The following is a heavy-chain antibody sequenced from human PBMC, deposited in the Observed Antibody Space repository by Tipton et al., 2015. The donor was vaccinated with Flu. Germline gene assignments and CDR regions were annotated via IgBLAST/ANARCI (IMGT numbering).Heavy chain of an antibody. CDR1: GDSIGSDYY. CDR3: AKGIRDSGGYYLGVFDI. J-gene: IGHJ3*02. Sequence: TLSLTCSVSGDSIGSDYYWGWIRQPPGKGLEWLAYIYYSGSTYYNPSLESRVTISVDTSKNQLSLKLTSVTAADTAVYYCAKGIRDSGGYYLGVFDIWGQGTMVTVSS. CDR2: IYYSGST. V-gene: IGHV4-30-4*08. D-gene: IGHD3-22*01.